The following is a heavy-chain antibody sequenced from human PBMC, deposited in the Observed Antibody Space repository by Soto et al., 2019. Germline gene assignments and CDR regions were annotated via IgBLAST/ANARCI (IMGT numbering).Heavy chain of an antibody. CDR2: ISYDGSNK. Sequence: GGSLRLSCAASGFTFSSYAMHWVRQAPGKGLEWVAVISYDGSNKYYADSVKGRFTISRNNSKNTLYLQMNSLRAEDTAVYYCARDRLRYNWNDFPYYYYGMDVWGQGTTVTVSS. CDR3: ARDRLRYNWNDFPYYYYGMDV. CDR1: GFTFSSYA. V-gene: IGHV3-30-3*01. D-gene: IGHD1-1*01. J-gene: IGHJ6*02.